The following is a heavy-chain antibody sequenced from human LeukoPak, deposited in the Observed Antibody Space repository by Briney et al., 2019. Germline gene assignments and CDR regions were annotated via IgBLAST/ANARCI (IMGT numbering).Heavy chain of an antibody. V-gene: IGHV4-4*07. CDR3: ARGEKYGDSPFDY. CDR1: GDSISFYY. Sequence: SETLSLTCTVSGDSISFYYWSWIRQPAGKGLEWIGRIYPSGSTNYNPSLKSRVTMSVDASKNQFSLKLSSVTAADTAVYYCARGEKYGDSPFDYWGQGTLVTVSS. CDR2: IYPSGST. D-gene: IGHD4-17*01. J-gene: IGHJ4*02.